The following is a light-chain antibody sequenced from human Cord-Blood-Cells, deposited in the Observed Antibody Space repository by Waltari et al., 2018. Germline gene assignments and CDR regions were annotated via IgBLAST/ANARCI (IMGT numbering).Light chain of an antibody. V-gene: IGKV4-1*01. Sequence: DIVMTQSPDSLAVSLGERATINCKSSKSVLYSSNNKNYLAWYQQKPGQPPKLLIYWASTRESGVPDRFSGSGSGTDFTLTISSLQAEDVAVYYCQQYYSTRGTFGQGTRLEIK. CDR3: QQYYSTRGT. CDR1: KSVLYSSNNKNY. J-gene: IGKJ5*01. CDR2: WAS.